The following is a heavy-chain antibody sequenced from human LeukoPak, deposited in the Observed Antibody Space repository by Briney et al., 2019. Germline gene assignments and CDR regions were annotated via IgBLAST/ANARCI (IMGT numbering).Heavy chain of an antibody. Sequence: GGSLRLSCAASGFTFSSYSMNWVRQAPGKGLEWVSSISSSSSYIYYADSVKGRFTISRDNARNSLYLQMNSLRAEDTAVYYCARAVPEVGYYWGQGTLVTVSS. CDR2: ISSSSSYI. D-gene: IGHD1-1*01. CDR1: GFTFSSYS. J-gene: IGHJ4*02. V-gene: IGHV3-21*01. CDR3: ARAVPEVGYY.